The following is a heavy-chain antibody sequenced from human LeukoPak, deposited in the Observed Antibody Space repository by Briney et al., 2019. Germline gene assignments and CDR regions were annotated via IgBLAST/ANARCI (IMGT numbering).Heavy chain of an antibody. CDR3: ARGRYSSGSSMGY. J-gene: IGHJ4*02. V-gene: IGHV3-48*03. Sequence: GGSLRLSCAASGFTFSSYEMNWVRQAPGKGLEWVSYISSSGSTIYYADSVKGRFTISRDIAKNSLYLQMNSLRAEDTAVYYCARGRYSSGSSMGYWGQGTLVTVSS. CDR2: ISSSGSTI. CDR1: GFTFSSYE. D-gene: IGHD6-19*01.